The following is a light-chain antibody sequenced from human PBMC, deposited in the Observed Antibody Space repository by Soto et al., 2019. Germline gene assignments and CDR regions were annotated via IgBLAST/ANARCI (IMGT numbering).Light chain of an antibody. Sequence: EIVMTQSPATLCVSPGERATLSCRASRSITNRLGWYQQKPDQTPRLLVYGASTRATGVPARFSGSGSGTEFTLTISSLKSEDFAVYYCQKYSEWPLIFGGGTKVDIK. CDR2: GAS. J-gene: IGKJ4*01. V-gene: IGKV3-15*01. CDR1: RSITNR. CDR3: QKYSEWPLI.